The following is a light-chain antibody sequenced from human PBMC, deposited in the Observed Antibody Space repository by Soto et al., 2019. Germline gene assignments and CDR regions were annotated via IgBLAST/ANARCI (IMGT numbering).Light chain of an antibody. V-gene: IGLV2-14*01. J-gene: IGLJ1*01. CDR1: SSYVGGYNY. CDR2: YVH. CDR3: NSYTRSRTYV. Sequence: QSALTQPASVSGSPGQSITISCTGTSSYVGGYNYVSWYQQHPGKAPKLLIYYVHNRHSGVSNLFSGAKSGNTASLTISGLQAEDEADYYCNSYTRSRTYVFGAGTKLTVL.